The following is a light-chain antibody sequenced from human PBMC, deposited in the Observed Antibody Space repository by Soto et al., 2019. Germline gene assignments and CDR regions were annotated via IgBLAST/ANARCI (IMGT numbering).Light chain of an antibody. Sequence: DIKMTQSPSSLSASLGDRVTITCRASDVINSYLAWYQQRPGKAPILLIHTSSTLQSGVPSRFSGSGSGTDFTLTISNLQPEDVATYYCQKYDSAPWAFGQGTKVEI. V-gene: IGKV1-27*01. CDR2: TSS. J-gene: IGKJ1*01. CDR3: QKYDSAPWA. CDR1: DVINSY.